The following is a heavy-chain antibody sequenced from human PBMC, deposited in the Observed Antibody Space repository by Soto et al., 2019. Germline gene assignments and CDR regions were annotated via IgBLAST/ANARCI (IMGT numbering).Heavy chain of an antibody. D-gene: IGHD6-13*01. Sequence: QVQLQESGPGLVKPSGTLSLTCAVSGGSISSSNWWSWVRQPPGKGLEWIGEIYHSGSTNYNPSLKSRVTISVDKSKNQFSLKLSSVTAADTAVYYCARVTRAAAGTSYYYGMDVCGQGTTVTVSS. CDR3: ARVTRAAAGTSYYYGMDV. CDR2: IYHSGST. V-gene: IGHV4-4*02. J-gene: IGHJ6*02. CDR1: GGSISSSNW.